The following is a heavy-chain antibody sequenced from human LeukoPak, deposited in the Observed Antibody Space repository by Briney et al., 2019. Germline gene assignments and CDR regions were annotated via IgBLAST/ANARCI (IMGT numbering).Heavy chain of an antibody. J-gene: IGHJ6*02. CDR2: ISASGDST. D-gene: IGHD3-3*01. CDR1: GFTFSNYA. CDR3: AKEAYYDFWSGYFSGMDV. Sequence: GGSLRLSCAASGFTFSNYAVNWVRQAPGKGLEWVSAISASGDSTHYADSVKGRFTISRDNSKNTLYLQMNSLRAEDTAVYYCAKEAYYDFWSGYFSGMDVWGQGTTVTVSS. V-gene: IGHV3-23*01.